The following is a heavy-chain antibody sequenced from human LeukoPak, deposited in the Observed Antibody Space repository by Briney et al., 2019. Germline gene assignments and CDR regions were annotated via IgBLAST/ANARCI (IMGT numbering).Heavy chain of an antibody. D-gene: IGHD3-10*02. J-gene: IGHJ6*04. CDR2: ISGSGGST. CDR1: GFTFSSYA. V-gene: IGHV3-23*01. CDR3: AELGITMIGGV. Sequence: GGSLGLSCAASGFTFSSYAMSWVRQAPGKGLEWVSAISGSGGSTYYADSVKGRFTISRDNAKNSLYLEMNSLRAEDTAVYYCAELGITMIGGVWGKGTTVTISS.